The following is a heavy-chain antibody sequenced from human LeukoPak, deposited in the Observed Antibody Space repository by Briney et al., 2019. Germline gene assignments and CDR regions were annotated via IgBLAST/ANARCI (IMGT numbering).Heavy chain of an antibody. CDR2: ISTYTGYS. V-gene: IGHV1-18*01. CDR3: AKNSSGGYSDY. CDR1: GYTFTSSG. D-gene: IGHD6-19*01. Sequence: ASVTVSCTASGYTFTSSGISWVRQAPGQGLEWMGWISTYTGYSKYAQNLQGRVTMTADTSTSTAYMELSSLRSDDTAVYYCAKNSSGGYSDYWGQGTLVTVSS. J-gene: IGHJ4*02.